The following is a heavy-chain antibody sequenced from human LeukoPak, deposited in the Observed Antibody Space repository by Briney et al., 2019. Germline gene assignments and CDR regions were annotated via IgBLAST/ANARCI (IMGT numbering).Heavy chain of an antibody. V-gene: IGHV3-21*01. CDR1: GFTFNSSS. CDR3: ARDHRSGSYFFDY. J-gene: IGHJ4*02. D-gene: IGHD1-26*01. CDR2: ISSSSSYI. Sequence: KSGGSLRLSCAASGFTFNSSSMNWVRQAPGKGLEWVSSISSSSSYIYYADSVKGRFTTSRDNAKNSMYLQMNSLMAEDTAVYYCARDHRSGSYFFDYWGQGTLVTVSS.